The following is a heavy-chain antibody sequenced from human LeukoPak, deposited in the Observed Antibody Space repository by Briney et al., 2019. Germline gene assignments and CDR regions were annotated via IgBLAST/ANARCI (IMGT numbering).Heavy chain of an antibody. CDR2: INRDGSEK. J-gene: IGHJ4*01. Sequence: ETLSLTCAVYGGSFSGYYWSWIRQPPGKGLEWVANINRDGSEKYYEDSVKGRFTISRDNTKNSLYLQMNSLRPEDTAIYYCSFSLNYWGPGTLVTVSS. CDR3: SFSLNY. CDR1: GGSFSGYY. V-gene: IGHV3-7*01.